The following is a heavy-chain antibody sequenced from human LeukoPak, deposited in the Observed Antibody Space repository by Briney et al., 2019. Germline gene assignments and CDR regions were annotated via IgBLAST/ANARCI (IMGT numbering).Heavy chain of an antibody. CDR1: GFTFSSYD. D-gene: IGHD6-19*01. CDR2: IGTAGEI. CDR3: AKLPDGYSSGSDAFDI. Sequence: PGGSLRLSCAASGFTFSSYDIHWVRQATGKGLEWVSGIGTAGEIYYPGSVKGRFTISRENAKNSLYLQMNSLRAGDTAVYYCAKLPDGYSSGSDAFDIWGQGTMVTVSS. J-gene: IGHJ3*02. V-gene: IGHV3-13*01.